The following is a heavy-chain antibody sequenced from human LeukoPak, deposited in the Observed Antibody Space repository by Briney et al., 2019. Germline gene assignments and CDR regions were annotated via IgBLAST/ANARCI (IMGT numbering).Heavy chain of an antibody. J-gene: IGHJ1*01. V-gene: IGHV1-69*01. D-gene: IGHD2-15*01. CDR3: AMLGYCSGGSCYQPVEYFQH. Sequence: SVKVSCKASGGTFSSYAISWVRQAPGQGLEWMGGIIPIFGTANYAQKFQGRVTITADESTSTAYMELSSLRSEDTAVYYCAMLGYCSGGSCYQPVEYFQHWGQGTLVTVSS. CDR2: IIPIFGTA. CDR1: GGTFSSYA.